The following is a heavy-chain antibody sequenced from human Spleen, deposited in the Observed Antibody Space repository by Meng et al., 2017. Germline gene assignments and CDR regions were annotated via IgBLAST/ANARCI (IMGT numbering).Heavy chain of an antibody. CDR3: TNDRLKH. V-gene: IGHV3-74*01. D-gene: IGHD3-16*01. CDR2: INPDGTDP. CDR1: GFTFSTFW. Sequence: GGSLRLSCAASGFTFSTFWMHWVRQGPGKGLVWVSRINPDGTDPTYADSVKGRFTISRDNAKNTVYLQMNSLRAEDTAFYYCTNDRLKHWGQGALVTVSS. J-gene: IGHJ1*01.